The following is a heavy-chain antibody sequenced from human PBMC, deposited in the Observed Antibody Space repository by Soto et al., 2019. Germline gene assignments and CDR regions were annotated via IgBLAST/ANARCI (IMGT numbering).Heavy chain of an antibody. CDR1: GGSFSGYY. Sequence: PSEPLSLSCAVYGGSFSGYYWSWIRQPPGKGLEWIGEINHSRSTNYNPSLKSRVTISVDTSKNQCSLKLSSVTAADTAVYYCARADDFWSGYRWAPRWYDPWGEGTLVTVS. CDR3: ARADDFWSGYRWAPRWYDP. CDR2: INHSRST. D-gene: IGHD3-3*01. V-gene: IGHV4-34*01. J-gene: IGHJ5*02.